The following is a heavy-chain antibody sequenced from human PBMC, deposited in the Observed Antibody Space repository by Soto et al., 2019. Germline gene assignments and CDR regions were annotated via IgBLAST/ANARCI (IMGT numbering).Heavy chain of an antibody. D-gene: IGHD5-18*01. J-gene: IGHJ4*02. V-gene: IGHV3-13*01. CDR2: IGTAGDT. CDR3: ARADSKGLWFIY. CDR1: GFTFSSYD. Sequence: LRLSCAASGFTFSSYDMHLVRQATGKGLEWVSAIGTAGDTYYPGSVKGRFTLSREKAKNSLYLQMNSLRAEDTAVYYCARADSKGLWFIYWGQGTLVIVSS.